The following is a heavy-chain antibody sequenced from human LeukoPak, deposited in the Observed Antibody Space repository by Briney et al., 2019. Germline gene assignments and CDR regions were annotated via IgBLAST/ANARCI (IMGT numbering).Heavy chain of an antibody. V-gene: IGHV1-2*02. J-gene: IGHJ3*02. D-gene: IGHD3-22*01. CDR3: ASLPTGYYYDSSGPALDI. CDR1: GYTFTGYY. CDR2: INPNSGGT. Sequence: ASVKVSCKASGYTFTGYYMHWVRQAPGQGLEWMGWINPNSGGTNYAQKFQGRVTMTGDTSISTAYMELSRLRSDDTAVYYCASLPTGYYYDSSGPALDIWGQGTMVTVSS.